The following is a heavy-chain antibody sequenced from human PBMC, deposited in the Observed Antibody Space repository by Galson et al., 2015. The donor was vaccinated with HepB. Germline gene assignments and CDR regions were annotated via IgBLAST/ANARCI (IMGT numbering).Heavy chain of an antibody. CDR2: ISYGGSNK. CDR3: ARGPIVATIFYYYCGMDV. J-gene: IGHJ6*02. CDR1: GFTFSSYA. V-gene: IGHV3-30-3*01. D-gene: IGHD5-12*01. Sequence: SLRLSCAASGFTFSSYAMHWVRQAPGKGLEWVSVISYGGSNKYYADSVKGRFTISRDNSKNTLYLQMNSLRAEDTAVYYCARGPIVATIFYYYCGMDVWGQGTTVTVSS.